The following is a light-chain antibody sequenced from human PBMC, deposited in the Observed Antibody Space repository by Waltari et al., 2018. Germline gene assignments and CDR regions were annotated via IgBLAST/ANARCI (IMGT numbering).Light chain of an antibody. CDR1: HSVNWY. J-gene: IGKJ4*01. Sequence: IVLTQSPATLSLSPGERATLSCRASHSVNWYLAWYQQRPGQAPRLLLYDASNKATGIPARFSGSGSETDFTLTISSLEPEDSAVYYCQQRRNWPLTFGGGTKVEIK. V-gene: IGKV3-11*01. CDR2: DAS. CDR3: QQRRNWPLT.